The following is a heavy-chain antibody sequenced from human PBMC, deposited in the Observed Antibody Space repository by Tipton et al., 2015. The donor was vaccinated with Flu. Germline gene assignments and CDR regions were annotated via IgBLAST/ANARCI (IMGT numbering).Heavy chain of an antibody. J-gene: IGHJ5*02. CDR2: ISWAGHRA. V-gene: IGHV3-30*18. Sequence: SLRLSCAASGFSFSSFAMHWVRQAPGRGLEWVAVISWAGHRAYYADSVKGRVIISRDNPQKTLSLQMNSLRVEDTAVYYCVKDKGRYDYDTSRYLDRWGQGTLVTVSS. D-gene: IGHD3-22*01. CDR1: GFSFSSFA. CDR3: VKDKGRYDYDTSRYLDR.